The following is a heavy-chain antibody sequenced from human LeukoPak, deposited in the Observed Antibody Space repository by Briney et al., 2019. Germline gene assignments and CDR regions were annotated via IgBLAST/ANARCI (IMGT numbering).Heavy chain of an antibody. CDR2: ISTDGSST. D-gene: IGHD3-16*01. V-gene: IGHV3-74*01. J-gene: IGHJ5*02. CDR1: GFTFSSYS. CDR3: ARTRTLPIAGGFDT. Sequence: GPLRLSCAASGFTFSSYSMHWFRQGPGKGLVWVSRISTDGSSTDYADSVKGRFTISRENAKNTLYLQMNSLRAEDTAVYYCARTRTLPIAGGFDTWGQGSLVTVSS.